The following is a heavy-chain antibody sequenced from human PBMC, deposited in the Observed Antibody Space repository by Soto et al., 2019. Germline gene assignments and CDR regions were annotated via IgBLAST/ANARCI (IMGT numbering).Heavy chain of an antibody. D-gene: IGHD2-2*01. V-gene: IGHV1-8*01. J-gene: IGHJ5*02. CDR1: GYTFTSYD. CDR3: ARSLKIPRRYCSSTSCYAGFDP. CDR2: MNPNSGNT. Sequence: ASVKVSCKASGYTFTSYDINWVRQATGQGLEWMGWMNPNSGNTGYAQKFQGRVTMTRNTSISTAYMELSSLRSEDTAVYYCARSLKIPRRYCSSTSCYAGFDPWGQGTLVTVSS.